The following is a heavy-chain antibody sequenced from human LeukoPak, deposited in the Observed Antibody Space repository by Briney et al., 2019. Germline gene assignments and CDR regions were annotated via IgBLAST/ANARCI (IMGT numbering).Heavy chain of an antibody. J-gene: IGHJ4*02. CDR2: ISSSSSYI. CDR3: ANIWITGY. V-gene: IGHV3-21*01. Sequence: GGSLRLSCAASGFAFSSYSMNWVRQAPGKGLEWVSSISSSSSYIYYADSVKGRFTISRDNAKNSLYLQMNGLRAEDTAVYYCANIWITGYWGQGTLVTVSS. CDR1: GFAFSSYS. D-gene: IGHD1-14*01.